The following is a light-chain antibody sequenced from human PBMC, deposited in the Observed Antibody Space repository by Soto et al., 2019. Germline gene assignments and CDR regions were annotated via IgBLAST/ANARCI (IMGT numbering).Light chain of an antibody. CDR1: QSLLLSNGYNY. Sequence: DIVMTQSPLSLPVTPGEPASISCSSSQSLLLSNGYNYLDWYLQKPGQSPQLLIYLGSNRASGVTDGFSGSGSGTHFTLKISRVEAEDVGVYYCMQSLQTPRTFGQGTRLEIK. CDR2: LGS. V-gene: IGKV2-28*01. CDR3: MQSLQTPRT. J-gene: IGKJ5*01.